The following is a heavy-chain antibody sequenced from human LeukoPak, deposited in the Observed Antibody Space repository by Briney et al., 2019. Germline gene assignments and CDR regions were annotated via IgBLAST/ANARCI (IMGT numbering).Heavy chain of an antibody. CDR3: AKAGYSYGFYYYYMDV. V-gene: IGHV3-23*01. CDR1: GFTFSDYA. Sequence: PGGSLRLSCAASGFTFSDYAVSWVRQAPGKGLVWVSGISGSGRSTYYADSVKGRFTISRDNSKNTLYLQMNSLRAEDTAVYYCAKAGYSYGFYYYYMDVWGKGTTVTVSS. CDR2: ISGSGRST. J-gene: IGHJ6*03. D-gene: IGHD5-18*01.